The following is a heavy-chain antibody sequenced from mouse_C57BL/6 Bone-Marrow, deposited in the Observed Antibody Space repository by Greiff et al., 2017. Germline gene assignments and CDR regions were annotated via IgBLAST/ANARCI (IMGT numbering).Heavy chain of an antibody. J-gene: IGHJ3*01. V-gene: IGHV1-64*01. CDR1: GYTFTSYW. D-gene: IGHD2-2*01. Sequence: VQLQQPGAELVKPGASVKLSCKASGYTFTSYWMHWVKQRPGQGLEWIGMIHPNSGSTNYNEKFKSKATLTVDKASSTAYMQLSSLTSEDSAVYYCARGVTTKEFAYWGQGTLVTVSA. CDR3: ARGVTTKEFAY. CDR2: IHPNSGST.